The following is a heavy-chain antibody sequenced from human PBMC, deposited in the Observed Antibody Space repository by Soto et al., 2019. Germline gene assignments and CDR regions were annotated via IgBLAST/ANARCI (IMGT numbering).Heavy chain of an antibody. J-gene: IGHJ4*02. V-gene: IGHV3-53*01. CDR2: IYSGGST. CDR3: ASSGYSYGYLFDY. Sequence: PWGCLRLSCAACGFTVSSNYVSWVRKAPGKGLEWVSVIYSGGSTYYADSVKGRFTISRDNSKNTLYLQMNSLRAEDTAVYYCASSGYSYGYLFDYWGQGTLVTVSS. D-gene: IGHD5-18*01. CDR1: GFTVSSNY.